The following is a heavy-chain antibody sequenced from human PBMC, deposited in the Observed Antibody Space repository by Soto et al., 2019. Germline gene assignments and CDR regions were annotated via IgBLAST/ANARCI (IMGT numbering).Heavy chain of an antibody. CDR2: ISGIGVST. D-gene: IGHD3-10*01. J-gene: IGHJ4*02. Sequence: GGSLRLSCAASGFTFSNYAMSWVRQAPGKGLEWVSGISGIGVSTFHADSMKGRFTVSRDNSKNTVYLQMNSLRVEDTAVYYCAKDYYGSGSQFFDYWGRGTLVTVSS. V-gene: IGHV3-23*01. CDR1: GFTFSNYA. CDR3: AKDYYGSGSQFFDY.